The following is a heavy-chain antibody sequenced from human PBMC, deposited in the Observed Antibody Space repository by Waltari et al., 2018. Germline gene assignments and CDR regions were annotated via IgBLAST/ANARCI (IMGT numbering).Heavy chain of an antibody. V-gene: IGHV4-39*07. CDR3: ARGGAPDGWFDP. J-gene: IGHJ5*02. Sequence: QLQLQESGPGAVKPSETLSLTRTVSGGSIRIISHYWDWIRQPPGKGLEWIGSIYYNGRTYYNSSLKTRVSMSVDTSRNQFSLNLNSVTAADTAVYYCARGGAPDGWFDPWGQGTLVNVSS. CDR2: IYYNGRT. CDR1: GGSIRIISHY.